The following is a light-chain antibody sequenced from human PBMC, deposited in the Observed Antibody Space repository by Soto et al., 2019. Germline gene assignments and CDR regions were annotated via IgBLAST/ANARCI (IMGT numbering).Light chain of an antibody. CDR3: SSYAGSSNV. J-gene: IGLJ1*01. Sequence: QSVLTQPASVSGSPGQSITISCTGSSSDVGGYHYVSWYQQYPGEAPKLVIYEVNKRPSGVPDRFSGSKSGNTASLTVSGLQAEDEAYYYCSSYAGSSNVFGTGTKLTVL. CDR1: SSDVGGYHY. V-gene: IGLV2-8*01. CDR2: EVN.